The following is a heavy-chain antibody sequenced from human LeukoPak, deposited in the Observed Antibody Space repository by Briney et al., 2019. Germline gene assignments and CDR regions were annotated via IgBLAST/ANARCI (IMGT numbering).Heavy chain of an antibody. V-gene: IGHV3-23*01. J-gene: IGHJ4*02. CDR1: GFTFSSYA. D-gene: IGHD3-10*01. CDR2: ISGSGGST. Sequence: GGSLRLSCAASGFTFSSYAMSWVRQAPGRGLEWVSAISGSGGSTYYADSVKGRFTISRDSSKNTLYLQMNSLRAEDTAVYYCARNMVRGVQFDYWGQGTLVTVSS. CDR3: ARNMVRGVQFDY.